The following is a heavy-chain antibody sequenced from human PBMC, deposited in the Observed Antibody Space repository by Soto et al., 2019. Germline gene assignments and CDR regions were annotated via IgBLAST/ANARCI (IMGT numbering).Heavy chain of an antibody. J-gene: IGHJ6*02. D-gene: IGHD5-12*01. CDR3: ARDLRGYAQNYYYYGMDV. V-gene: IGHV1-46*01. Sequence: VKVSCKASGYTFTSYYMHWVRQAPGQGLEWMGIINPSGGSTSYAQKFQGRVTMTRDTSTSTVYMELSSLRSEGTAVYYCARDLRGYAQNYYYYGMDVWGQGTTVTVSS. CDR1: GYTFTSYY. CDR2: INPSGGST.